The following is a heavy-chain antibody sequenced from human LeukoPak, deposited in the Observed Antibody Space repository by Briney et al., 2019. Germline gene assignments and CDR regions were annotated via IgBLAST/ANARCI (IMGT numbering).Heavy chain of an antibody. J-gene: IGHJ4*02. Sequence: PSETLSLTCAVSGGSISSGGYSWSWIRQPPGTGLEWIVYIYHSGSTYYNPSLKSRVTISVDRSKNQFSLKLSSVTAADTAVYYCARGLMVAAWSGYYDPFEFDYWGQGTLVTVSS. CDR3: ARGLMVAAWSGYYDPFEFDY. D-gene: IGHD3-3*01. V-gene: IGHV4-30-2*01. CDR1: GGSISSGGYS. CDR2: IYHSGST.